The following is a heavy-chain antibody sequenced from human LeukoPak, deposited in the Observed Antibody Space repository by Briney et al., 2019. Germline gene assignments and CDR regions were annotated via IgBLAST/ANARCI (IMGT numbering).Heavy chain of an antibody. Sequence: GRSLRLSCAASGFTFSSYGMHWVRQAPGKGLEWVAVIWYDGSNKYYADSVKGRFTISRDNSKNTLYLQMNSLRAEDTAVYYCARVHRVGRYEFWSGYPDYYYYGMDVWGQGTTVTVSS. J-gene: IGHJ6*02. D-gene: IGHD3-3*01. V-gene: IGHV3-33*01. CDR1: GFTFSSYG. CDR3: ARVHRVGRYEFWSGYPDYYYYGMDV. CDR2: IWYDGSNK.